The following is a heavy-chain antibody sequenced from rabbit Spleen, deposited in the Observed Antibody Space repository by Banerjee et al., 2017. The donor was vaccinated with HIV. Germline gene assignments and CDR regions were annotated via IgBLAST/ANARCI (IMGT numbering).Heavy chain of an antibody. D-gene: IGHD8-1*01. V-gene: IGHV1S47*01. CDR3: ARDAGTSFSTYGMDL. J-gene: IGHJ6*01. CDR2: IDPVFGIT. Sequence: QEQLMESGGGLVQPGGSLKLSCKASGFDFSSYGVSWVRQAPGKGLEWIGYIDPVFGITYYANWVNGRFSISRENAQNTVFLQMTSLTAADTATCFCARDAGTSFSTYGMDLWGPGTLVTVS. CDR1: GFDFSSYG.